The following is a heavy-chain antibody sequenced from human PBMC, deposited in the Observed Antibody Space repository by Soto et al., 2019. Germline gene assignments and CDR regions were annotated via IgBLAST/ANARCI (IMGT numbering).Heavy chain of an antibody. V-gene: IGHV3-23*01. D-gene: IGHD2-2*01. Sequence: GGSLRLSCAASGFTFSSYAMSWVRQAPGKGLEWVSAISGSGGSTYYADSVKGRFTSSRDNSKNTLYLQMNSLRAEDTAVYYCAKDEYPDIVVVPAAMRCGPFDIWGQGTMVSVSS. CDR2: ISGSGGST. J-gene: IGHJ3*02. CDR1: GFTFSSYA. CDR3: AKDEYPDIVVVPAAMRCGPFDI.